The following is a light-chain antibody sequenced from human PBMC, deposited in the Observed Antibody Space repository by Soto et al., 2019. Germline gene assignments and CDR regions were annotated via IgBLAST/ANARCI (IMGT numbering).Light chain of an antibody. V-gene: IGLV2-14*03. CDR3: TSYTTSSPDLV. J-gene: IGLJ3*02. CDR2: DVT. Sequence: QSVLTQPASVSGSPGQSITISCTGTSSDVGGYNYVSWYQHHPGKAPKLMIYDVTNRPSGVSNRFSGSKSGNTASLTISGLQAEDEADYYCTSYTTSSPDLVFGAGTKVTVL. CDR1: SSDVGGYNY.